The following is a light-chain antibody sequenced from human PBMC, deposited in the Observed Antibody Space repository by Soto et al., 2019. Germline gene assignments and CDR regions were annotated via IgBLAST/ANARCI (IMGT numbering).Light chain of an antibody. Sequence: EIVLTQSPGTLSLSPGERATLSCRASQSVSSNYLGWYQQKPGQAPRLLIYGASNRVTSIPDRFSGSGSGTDFTLTINRLEPEDFAVYYCQQYGSSPWTFGQGAKVEIK. J-gene: IGKJ1*01. CDR1: QSVSSNY. V-gene: IGKV3-20*01. CDR3: QQYGSSPWT. CDR2: GAS.